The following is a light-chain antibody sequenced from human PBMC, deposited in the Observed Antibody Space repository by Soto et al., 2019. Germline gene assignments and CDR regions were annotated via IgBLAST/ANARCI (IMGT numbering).Light chain of an antibody. CDR1: SSNIGSNY. J-gene: IGLJ2*01. Sequence: QSVLTQPPSVSAAPGQTVTISCSGSSSNIGSNYVSWYQQLPGTAPKLLIYDNNKRPSGIPDRLSGSKSGTSATLGITGLQTGDEADYYCGTWDFSLNAVVFGGGTKLTAL. V-gene: IGLV1-51*01. CDR2: DNN. CDR3: GTWDFSLNAVV.